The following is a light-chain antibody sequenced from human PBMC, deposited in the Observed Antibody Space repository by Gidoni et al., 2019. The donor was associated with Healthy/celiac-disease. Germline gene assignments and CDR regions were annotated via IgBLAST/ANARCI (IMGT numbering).Light chain of an antibody. CDR3: QAWNSSTGV. Sequence: SYELTHPPSVSVSPGPTASITCSGDKLGDKYACWYQQKPGQSPVLVIYQDSKRPSGIPERFSGSNSGNTATLTISGTQAMDEADYYCQAWNSSTGVFGTGTKVTVL. V-gene: IGLV3-1*01. CDR2: QDS. CDR1: KLGDKY. J-gene: IGLJ1*01.